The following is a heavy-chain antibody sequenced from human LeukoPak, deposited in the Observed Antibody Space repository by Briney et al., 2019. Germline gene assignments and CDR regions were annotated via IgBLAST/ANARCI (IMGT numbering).Heavy chain of an antibody. CDR2: ISYDGSNK. CDR1: GFAFSSYA. J-gene: IGHJ6*02. D-gene: IGHD6-19*01. Sequence: GGSLRLSCVASGFAFSSYAMHWVRQAPGKGLEWVAVISYDGSNKYYADSVKGRFTMSRDNSKNTLYLQMNSLRAEDTAVYYCARDPGIAVAGTYYYYYYGMDVWGQGTTVTVSS. CDR3: ARDPGIAVAGTYYYYYYGMDV. V-gene: IGHV3-30-3*01.